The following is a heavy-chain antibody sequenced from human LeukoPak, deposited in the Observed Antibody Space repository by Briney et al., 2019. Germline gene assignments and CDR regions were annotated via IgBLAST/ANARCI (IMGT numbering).Heavy chain of an antibody. CDR3: ARGRAYCSSTSCSQYYFDY. V-gene: IGHV1-2*02. Sequence: ASVKVSCKASGYTFTGYYMHWVRQAPGQGLEWMGWINPNSGGTNYAQKLQGRVTMTTDTSTSTAYMELRSLRSDDTAVYYCARGRAYCSSTSCSQYYFDYWGQGTLVTVSS. D-gene: IGHD2-2*01. CDR1: GYTFTGYY. J-gene: IGHJ4*02. CDR2: INPNSGGT.